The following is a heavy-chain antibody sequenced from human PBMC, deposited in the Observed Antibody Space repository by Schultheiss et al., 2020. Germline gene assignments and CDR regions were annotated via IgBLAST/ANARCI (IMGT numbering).Heavy chain of an antibody. CDR1: GFTFSDFY. V-gene: IGHV3-11*06. CDR2: ISSSSSYT. Sequence: GGSLRLSCAASGFTFSDFYMSWIRQAPGKGLEWVSYISSSSSYTNYADSEKGRFTISRDNAKNSLYLQMNSLRAEDTAVYYCARGGLRWRWFAPWGQGTLVTVSS. CDR3: ARGGLRWRWFAP. D-gene: IGHD4-23*01. J-gene: IGHJ5*02.